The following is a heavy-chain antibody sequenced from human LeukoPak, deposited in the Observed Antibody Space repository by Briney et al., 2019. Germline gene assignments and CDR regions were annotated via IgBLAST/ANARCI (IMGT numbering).Heavy chain of an antibody. J-gene: IGHJ5*01. CDR1: GYSLSTGYY. CDR3: ARFNPESDF. Sequence: SEALSLTCTVTGYSLSTGYYWGWIRQTPGKGLGWIGSLYHSGSRYYNPSLKSRVTISVDTSKNEFSLKLNSVTAADSGVYYCARFNPESDFWGHGTRVTVSS. V-gene: IGHV4-38-2*02. CDR2: LYHSGSR.